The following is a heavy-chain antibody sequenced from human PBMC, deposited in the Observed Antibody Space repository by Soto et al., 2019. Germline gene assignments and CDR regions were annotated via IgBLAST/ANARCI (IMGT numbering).Heavy chain of an antibody. CDR2: IIPIFETA. CDR1: GDSFSSYA. V-gene: IGHV1-69*01. CDR3: AASDSSSCQHDY. J-gene: IGHJ4*02. Sequence: QVQLVQSGAEMKKPGSSVKVSCKVSGDSFSSYAISWVRQAPGEGLEWVGGIIPIFETANYAQNFQGRVTITAVESTTTAYLEVTRLRPQATAVFYCAASDSSSCQHDYWGQGTLITVSS. D-gene: IGHD6-13*01.